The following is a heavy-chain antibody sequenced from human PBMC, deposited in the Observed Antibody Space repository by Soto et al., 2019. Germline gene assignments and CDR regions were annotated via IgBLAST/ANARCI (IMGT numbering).Heavy chain of an antibody. CDR1: GYTFTSYY. CDR3: ARGEQLVYNSVWFDP. J-gene: IGHJ5*02. CDR2: INPSGGST. Sequence: QVQLVQSGAEVKKPGASVKVSCKASGYTFTSYYMHWVRQAPGQGLEWMGIINPSGGSTSYAQKFQGRVTMTRDTSTGTVYMELSSLRSEDTAVYYCARGEQLVYNSVWFDPWGQGTLVTVSS. D-gene: IGHD6-6*01. V-gene: IGHV1-46*01.